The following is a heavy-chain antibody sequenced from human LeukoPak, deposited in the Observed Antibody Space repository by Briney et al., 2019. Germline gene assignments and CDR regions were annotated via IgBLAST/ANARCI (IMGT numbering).Heavy chain of an antibody. Sequence: SETLSLTCTVSGGSISSSSYYWGWIRQPPGKGLEWIGSIYYSGSTYYNPSLKGRVTISVDTSKNQFSLKLSSVTAADTAVYYCARHLFTFTDYDYVWGSYRYNNVQFDYWGQGTLVTVSS. CDR1: GGSISSSSYY. J-gene: IGHJ4*02. V-gene: IGHV4-39*01. D-gene: IGHD3-16*02. CDR3: ARHLFTFTDYDYVWGSYRYNNVQFDY. CDR2: IYYSGST.